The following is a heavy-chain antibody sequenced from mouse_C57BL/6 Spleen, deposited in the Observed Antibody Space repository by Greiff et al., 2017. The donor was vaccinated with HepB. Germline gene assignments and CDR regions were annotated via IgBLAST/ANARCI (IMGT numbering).Heavy chain of an antibody. V-gene: IGHV1-15*01. D-gene: IGHD4-1*01. CDR2: IDPETGGT. Sequence: QVQLQQSGAELVRPGASVTLSCKASGYTFTDYEMHWVKQTPVHGLEWIGAIDPETGGTAYNQKFKGKAILTADKSSSTAYMELRSLTSEDSAVYYCTRYRTGKDYWGQGTTLTVSS. CDR1: GYTFTDYE. J-gene: IGHJ2*01. CDR3: TRYRTGKDY.